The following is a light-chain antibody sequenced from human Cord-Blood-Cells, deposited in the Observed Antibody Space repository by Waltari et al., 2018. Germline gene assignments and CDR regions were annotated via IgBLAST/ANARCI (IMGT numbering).Light chain of an antibody. CDR3: SSYTSSSTWV. Sequence: QSALTQPASVSGSPGQSITISCTGTSSDVGGYNYVSWYQQHPGKAPKLMIYEVSNRPSGVSNRFAGSKPGNTASLTISGLQAEDEADYDCSSYTSSSTWVFGGGTKLTVL. CDR1: SSDVGGYNY. V-gene: IGLV2-14*01. CDR2: EVS. J-gene: IGLJ3*02.